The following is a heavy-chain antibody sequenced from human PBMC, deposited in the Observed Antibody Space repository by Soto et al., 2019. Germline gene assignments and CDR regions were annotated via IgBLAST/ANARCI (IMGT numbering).Heavy chain of an antibody. CDR2: ITKSSRTI. J-gene: IGHJ6*02. CDR3: TRDHGYGYGMDV. Sequence: EVQLVESGGGLVQPGVSLRLSCAASGFTFSTYSMNWVLQAPGKGLEWISYITKSSRTIYYADSVKGRFTISRDNAKNSLYLQMNSLRAEDTAVYYCTRDHGYGYGMDVWGQGTTVTVSS. D-gene: IGHD5-12*01. CDR1: GFTFSTYS. V-gene: IGHV3-48*01.